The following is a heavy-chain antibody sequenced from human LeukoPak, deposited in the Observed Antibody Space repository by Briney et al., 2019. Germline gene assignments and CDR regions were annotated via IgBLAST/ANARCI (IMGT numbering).Heavy chain of an antibody. V-gene: IGHV4-39*07. J-gene: IGHJ4*02. CDR1: GGSISSSSYY. CDR3: ARDRGTGGVSDY. CDR2: FYYSGST. D-gene: IGHD2-8*02. Sequence: PSETLSLTCTVVSGGSISSSSYYWGWIRQPPGKGLEWIGSFYYSGSTYYNPSLKSRVTISADTSKNQFSLKLSSVTAADTAVYYCARDRGTGGVSDYWGQGTLVTVSS.